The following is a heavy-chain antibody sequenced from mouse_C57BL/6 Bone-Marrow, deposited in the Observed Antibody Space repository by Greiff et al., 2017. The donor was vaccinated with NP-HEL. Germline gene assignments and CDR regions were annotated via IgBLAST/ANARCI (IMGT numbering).Heavy chain of an antibody. J-gene: IGHJ3*01. D-gene: IGHD1-1*01. CDR1: GFSLITFGMG. CDR2: IWWDDDK. V-gene: IGHV8-8*01. CDR3: ARIADYYGSSYLAWFAY. Sequence: QVQLKESGPGILQPSQTLSLTCSFSGFSLITFGMGVGWIRQPSGKGLEWLAHIWWDDDKYYNPALKSRLTISKDTSKNQVFLKIANVDTADTATYYCARIADYYGSSYLAWFAYWGQGTLVTVSA.